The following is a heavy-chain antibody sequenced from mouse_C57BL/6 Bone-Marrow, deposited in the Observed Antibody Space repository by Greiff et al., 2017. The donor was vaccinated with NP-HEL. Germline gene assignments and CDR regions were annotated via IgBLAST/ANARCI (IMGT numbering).Heavy chain of an antibody. Sequence: EVKLVESGGGLVQPGGSLKLSCAASGFTFSDYYMYWVRQTPEKRLEWVAYISNGGGSTYYPDTVKGRFTISRDNAKNTLYLQMSRLKSEDTAMYYSARHEGYDGAMDYWGQGTSVTVSS. CDR1: GFTFSDYY. D-gene: IGHD2-2*01. J-gene: IGHJ4*01. CDR2: ISNGGGST. CDR3: ARHEGYDGAMDY. V-gene: IGHV5-12*01.